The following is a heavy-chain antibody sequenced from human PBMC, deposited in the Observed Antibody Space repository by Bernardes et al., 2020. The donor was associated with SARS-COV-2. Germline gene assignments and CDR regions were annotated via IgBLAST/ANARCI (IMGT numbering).Heavy chain of an antibody. V-gene: IGHV3-48*01. CDR2: ISCGSRTI. Sequence: GGSLRLSCVASGFTFSKNSMNWVRQAPGKGLEWVSYISCGSRTIYHADSVKGRFTISRDNAKNSLYLQMNSLRVEDSAIYYCARDGQRGYDMDVWGQGTTVTVSS. CDR3: ARDGQRGYDMDV. J-gene: IGHJ6*02. CDR1: GFTFSKNS. D-gene: IGHD3-10*01.